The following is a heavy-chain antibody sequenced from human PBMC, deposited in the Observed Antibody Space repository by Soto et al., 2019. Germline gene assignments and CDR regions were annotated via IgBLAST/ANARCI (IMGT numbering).Heavy chain of an antibody. Sequence: PGGSLRLSCAASGFPFSSYEMNWVRQAPGKGLEWVSYISSSGSTIYYADSVKGRFTISRDNAKNSLYLQMNSPRVEDTAVYYCARGGSYSSMYYWGQGTLVTVSS. CDR1: GFPFSSYE. CDR3: ARGGSYSSMYY. CDR2: ISSSGSTI. J-gene: IGHJ4*02. V-gene: IGHV3-48*03. D-gene: IGHD6-13*01.